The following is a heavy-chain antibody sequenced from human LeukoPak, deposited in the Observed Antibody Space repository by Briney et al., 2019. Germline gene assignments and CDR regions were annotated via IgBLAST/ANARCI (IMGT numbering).Heavy chain of an antibody. J-gene: IGHJ4*02. CDR2: IYPGDSDT. CDR3: ARRSYGGKDFDN. D-gene: IGHD4-23*01. Sequence: GESLKISCKGSGYTFTSYWIAWVRQMPGKGLEWMGIIYPGDSDTKYSPSLQGQVTISADRSISTAYLQWRSLKASDTAMYYCARRSYGGKDFDNWGQGTLVTVSS. V-gene: IGHV5-51*01. CDR1: GYTFTSYW.